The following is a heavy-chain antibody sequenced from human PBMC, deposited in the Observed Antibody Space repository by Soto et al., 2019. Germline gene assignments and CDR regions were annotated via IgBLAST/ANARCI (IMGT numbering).Heavy chain of an antibody. CDR2: ISYDGSNK. Sequence: GGSLRLSCAASGFTFSSYGMHWVRQAPGKGLEWVAVISYDGSNKYYADSVKGRFTISRDNSKNTLYLQMNSLRAEDTAVYYCAKRKVRGYSYGDAYYFDYWGQGTLVTVSS. D-gene: IGHD5-18*01. J-gene: IGHJ4*02. CDR3: AKRKVRGYSYGDAYYFDY. CDR1: GFTFSSYG. V-gene: IGHV3-30*18.